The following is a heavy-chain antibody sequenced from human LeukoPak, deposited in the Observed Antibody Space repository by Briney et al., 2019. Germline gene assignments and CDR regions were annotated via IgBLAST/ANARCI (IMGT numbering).Heavy chain of an antibody. D-gene: IGHD6-25*01. Sequence: PGGSLRLSCAASGFTFSTYSMCWVRQAPGKGLEWVTVISYDGSNKYYTDSVKGRFTISRDNAKNSLYLQMNSLRADDTAVYYCARFAAGGSYYYYMDVWGKGTTVTVSS. CDR3: ARFAAGGSYYYYMDV. CDR1: GFTFSTYS. V-gene: IGHV3-30-3*01. CDR2: ISYDGSNK. J-gene: IGHJ6*03.